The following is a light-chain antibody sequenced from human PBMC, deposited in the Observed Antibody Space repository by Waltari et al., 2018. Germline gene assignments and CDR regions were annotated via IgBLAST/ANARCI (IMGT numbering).Light chain of an antibody. CDR2: VNSDGRH. CDR1: SGHSRNI. Sequence: QLVLTQSPSASASLGASVKLTCTLTSGHSRNIIAWLQQQPGKGPRYLMKVNSDGRHRKGDEIPDRFSGSSSGAERYLTISSLQSEDEADYYCETGGHGTWVFGGGTKLTVL. V-gene: IGLV4-69*01. J-gene: IGLJ3*02. CDR3: ETGGHGTWV.